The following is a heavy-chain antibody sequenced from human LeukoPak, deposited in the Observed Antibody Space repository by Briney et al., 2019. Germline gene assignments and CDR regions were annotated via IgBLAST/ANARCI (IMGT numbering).Heavy chain of an antibody. J-gene: IGHJ4*02. Sequence: PGGSLRLSCAASGFTFTTYTMTWVRQAPGKGLEWVANIKEDGGERNYVDSVEGRFAISRDNAKNSVYLQMNSLRVEDTAVYYCAREYWRVDYWGQGTLVTVSS. CDR1: GFTFTTYT. CDR2: IKEDGGER. V-gene: IGHV3-7*01. D-gene: IGHD2-8*02. CDR3: AREYWRVDY.